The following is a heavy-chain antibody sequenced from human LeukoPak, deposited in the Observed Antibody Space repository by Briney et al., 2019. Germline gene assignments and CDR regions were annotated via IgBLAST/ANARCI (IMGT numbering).Heavy chain of an antibody. J-gene: IGHJ4*02. CDR1: GFTFSSYA. CDR3: ATCSSWRFDY. Sequence: QPGGSLRLSCAASGFTFSSYAMSWVRQAPGKSLEWVANIREDGSEKSYVDSVKGRFTISRDNAKDSLYLQMNSLRAEDTAVYYCATCSSWRFDYWGQGTLVTVSS. D-gene: IGHD6-13*01. CDR2: IREDGSEK. V-gene: IGHV3-7*05.